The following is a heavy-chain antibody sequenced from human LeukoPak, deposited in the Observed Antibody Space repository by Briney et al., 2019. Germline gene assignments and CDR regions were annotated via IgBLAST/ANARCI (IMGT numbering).Heavy chain of an antibody. Sequence: SETLSLTCAVYGGSFSGYYWSWIRQPPGKGLEWIGYIYYSGSTYYNPSLKSRVTISVDTSKNQFSLKLSSVTAADTAVYYCARVLYSSGWYGRGYYFDYWGQGTLVTVSS. D-gene: IGHD6-19*01. V-gene: IGHV4-30-4*08. CDR3: ARVLYSSGWYGRGYYFDY. CDR2: IYYSGST. J-gene: IGHJ4*02. CDR1: GGSFSGYY.